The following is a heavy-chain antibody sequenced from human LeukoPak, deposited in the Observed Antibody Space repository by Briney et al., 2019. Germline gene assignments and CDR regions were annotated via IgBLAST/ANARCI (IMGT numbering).Heavy chain of an antibody. CDR2: ISGSGGST. V-gene: IGHV3-23*01. CDR1: GFTFSSYA. Sequence: GGSLRLSCAASGFTFSSYAMSWVRQAPGKGLEWVSAISGSGGSTYYADSVKGRFTISRDSSKNTLHLQVNSLRAEDTAVYYCALTMVHLGRLDYYFHYWGRGTLVTVSS. J-gene: IGHJ4*02. CDR3: ALTMVHLGRLDYYFHY. D-gene: IGHD3-10*01.